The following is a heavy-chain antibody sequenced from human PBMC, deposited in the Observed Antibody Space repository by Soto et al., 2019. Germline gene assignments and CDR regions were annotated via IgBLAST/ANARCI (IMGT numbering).Heavy chain of an antibody. J-gene: IGHJ6*03. CDR2: IYYSGST. CDR1: GGSISSSSYY. CDR3: ARPPLWFGEFVMDV. D-gene: IGHD3-10*01. Sequence: SETLSLTCTVSGGSISSSSYYWGWIRQPPGKGLEWIGRIYYSGSTYYNPSLKSRVTISVDTSKNQFSLKLSSVTAADTAVYYCARPPLWFGEFVMDVWGKGTTVTVSS. V-gene: IGHV4-39*01.